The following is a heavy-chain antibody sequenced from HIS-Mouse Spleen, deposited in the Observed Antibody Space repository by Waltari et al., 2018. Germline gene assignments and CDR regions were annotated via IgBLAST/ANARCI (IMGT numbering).Heavy chain of an antibody. D-gene: IGHD6-13*01. Sequence: QLQLQESGPGLVKPSETLSLTCTVSGGSISSSSYYCGWSRQPPGKGLGWIGSIYYSGSTYYNPSLKSRVTISVDTSKNQFSLKLSSVTAADTAVYYCAREIPYSSSWYDWYFDLWGRGTLVTVSS. CDR2: IYYSGST. V-gene: IGHV4-39*07. CDR3: AREIPYSSSWYDWYFDL. CDR1: GGSISSSSYY. J-gene: IGHJ2*01.